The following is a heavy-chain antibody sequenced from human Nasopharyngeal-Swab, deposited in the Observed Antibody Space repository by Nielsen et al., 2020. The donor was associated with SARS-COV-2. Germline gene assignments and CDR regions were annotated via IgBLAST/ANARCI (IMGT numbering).Heavy chain of an antibody. D-gene: IGHD2-8*01. CDR1: GFTFSDYW. CDR3: AKGAYFMLITDV. J-gene: IGHJ6*02. CDR2: ISGSGDTT. V-gene: IGHV3-23*01. Sequence: GESLKISCAASGFTFSDYWMQWVRQAPGKGLEWVSSISGSGDTTYYADFARGRFTISRDNSKKTLDLQMTSLRVEDTAVYYCAKGAYFMLITDVRGQGTTVTVSS.